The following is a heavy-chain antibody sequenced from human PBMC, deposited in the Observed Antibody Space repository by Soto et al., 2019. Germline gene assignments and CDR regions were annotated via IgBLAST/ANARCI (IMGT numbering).Heavy chain of an antibody. D-gene: IGHD4-4*01. Sequence: GGSLRLSCGASGFSFSDYRMHWVRQAPGKGLVWVSGINKDGSATFYADSVKGRFTIFRDNVKNMVYLQMNSLGVEDSAVYYCGTVFDIWGQGTQVTVSS. CDR1: GFSFSDYR. J-gene: IGHJ5*02. V-gene: IGHV3-74*01. CDR3: GTVFDI. CDR2: INKDGSAT.